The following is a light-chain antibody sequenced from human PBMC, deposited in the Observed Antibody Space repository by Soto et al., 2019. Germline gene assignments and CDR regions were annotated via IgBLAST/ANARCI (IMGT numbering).Light chain of an antibody. CDR3: QQRSNWPPYT. V-gene: IGKV3-11*01. CDR1: QSVSRY. J-gene: IGKJ2*01. CDR2: DAS. Sequence: EIVLTQSPATLSLSPGERATLSCRAGQSVSRYLAWYQQKPGQAPRLLIYDASNRATGIPARFSGSGSGTDFTLTISSLEPEDFAVYYCQQRSNWPPYTFGQGTKLEIK.